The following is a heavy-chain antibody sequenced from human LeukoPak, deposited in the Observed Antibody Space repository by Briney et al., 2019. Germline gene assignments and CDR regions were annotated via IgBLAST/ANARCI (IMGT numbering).Heavy chain of an antibody. CDR2: IYYSGST. Sequence: PSETLSLTCTVSGGSISSYYWGWIRQPPGKGLEWIGSIYYSGSTYYNPSLKSRVTISVDTSKNQFSLKLSSVTAADTAVYYCARDEAFDYWGQGTLVTVSS. V-gene: IGHV4-39*07. CDR1: GGSISSYY. CDR3: ARDEAFDY. J-gene: IGHJ4*02.